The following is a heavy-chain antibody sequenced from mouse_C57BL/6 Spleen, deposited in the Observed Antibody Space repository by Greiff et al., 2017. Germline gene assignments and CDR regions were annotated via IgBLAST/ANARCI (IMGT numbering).Heavy chain of an antibody. J-gene: IGHJ2*01. D-gene: IGHD2-5*01. CDR2: ISSGSSTI. Sequence: EVKLVESGGGLVKPGGSLKLSCAASGFTFSDYGMHWVRQAPEKGLEWVAYISSGSSTIYYADTVKGRFTISRDNAKNTLFLQMTNLSSEDTAMYYCARSNSNYGLDYWGQGTTLTVSS. CDR3: ARSNSNYGLDY. V-gene: IGHV5-17*01. CDR1: GFTFSDYG.